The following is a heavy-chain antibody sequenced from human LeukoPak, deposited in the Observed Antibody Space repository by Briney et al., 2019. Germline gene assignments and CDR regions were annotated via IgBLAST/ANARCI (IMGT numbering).Heavy chain of an antibody. V-gene: IGHV3-33*01. CDR3: LHSSGYVY. J-gene: IGHJ4*02. CDR1: GFTFSSYG. D-gene: IGHD6-19*01. CDR2: IWYDGSNK. Sequence: PGRSLRLSCAASGFTFSSYGMHWVRQAPGKGLEWVAVIWYDGSNKYYADSVRGRFTISRDNSKNTLYLQMNSLRAEDTAVYYCLHSSGYVYWGQGTLSPSPQ.